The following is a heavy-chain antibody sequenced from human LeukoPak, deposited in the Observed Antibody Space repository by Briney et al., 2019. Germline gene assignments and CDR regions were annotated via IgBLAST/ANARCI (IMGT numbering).Heavy chain of an antibody. D-gene: IGHD3-10*01. CDR3: ARGGPGVFAY. CDR2: MYSGGNT. CDR1: GFTVSSNY. J-gene: IGHJ4*02. Sequence: GGSLRLSCAASGFTVSSNYMTWVRQAPGKGLEWLSVMYSGGNTYYAASVEGRFTISRDNSKNTVYLQMNSLRAEDTAVYFCARGGPGVFAYWGQGTLVTASS. V-gene: IGHV3-53*01.